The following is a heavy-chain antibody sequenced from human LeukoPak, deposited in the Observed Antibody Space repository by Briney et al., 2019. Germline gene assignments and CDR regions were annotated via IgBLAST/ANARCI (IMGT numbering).Heavy chain of an antibody. CDR2: VISDGSST. CDR1: GFTFSSYW. V-gene: IGHV3-74*01. D-gene: IGHD3-3*01. J-gene: IGHJ5*02. CDR3: ARDGLEWLLGNWFDP. Sequence: PGRSLRLSCAASGFTFSSYWMHWVRQVPGKGLEWVSRVISDGSSTDYADSVKGRFTISRDNAKNTLYLQMNSLRAEDTAVYYCARDGLEWLLGNWFDPWGQGTLVTVSS.